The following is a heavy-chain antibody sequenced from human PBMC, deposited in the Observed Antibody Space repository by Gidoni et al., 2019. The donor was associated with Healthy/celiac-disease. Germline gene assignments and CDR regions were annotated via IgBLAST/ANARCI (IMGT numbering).Heavy chain of an antibody. D-gene: IGHD4-4*01. Sequence: QVQLQESGPGLVTPSQTLSLTCTVSGGPISSGGYYWSWIPQHPGKGLEWIGYIYSSGSTYYNPPLKSRVTISVDTSKNQFSLKLSSVTAADTAVYYCARVSGRGNSFLWGQGTLVTVSS. J-gene: IGHJ4*02. CDR1: GGPISSGGYY. CDR2: IYSSGST. V-gene: IGHV4-31*03. CDR3: ARVSGRGNSFL.